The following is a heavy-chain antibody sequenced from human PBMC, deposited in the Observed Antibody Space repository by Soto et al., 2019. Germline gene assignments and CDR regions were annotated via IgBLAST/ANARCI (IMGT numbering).Heavy chain of an antibody. Sequence: EVQLVESGGGLVQPGRSLRLSCAASGFSFDDFAMHWVRQAPGKGLEWVSGISWNSGGMGYADSVKGRFTISRDNAKNSLYLQLNSLRAEDTALYYCARDQRGSIAAPGTDAFDICGQGTMVTVSS. CDR1: GFSFDDFA. V-gene: IGHV3-9*01. J-gene: IGHJ3*02. D-gene: IGHD6-13*01. CDR2: ISWNSGGM. CDR3: ARDQRGSIAAPGTDAFDI.